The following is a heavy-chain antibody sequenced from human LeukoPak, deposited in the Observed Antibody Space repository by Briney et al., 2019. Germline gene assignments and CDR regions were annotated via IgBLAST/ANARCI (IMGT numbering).Heavy chain of an antibody. CDR3: ARDGYNPYYYDYYMDV. Sequence: PGGSLSLSCAASGFTFSSYWMSWVRQAPGRGLEWVANIKQDGSEKNYVDSVKGRFTTSRDNAKNSLYLQMNSLRAEDTAVYYCARDGYNPYYYDYYMDVWGKGTTVTVSS. CDR2: IKQDGSEK. D-gene: IGHD5-24*01. CDR1: GFTFSSYW. J-gene: IGHJ6*03. V-gene: IGHV3-7*01.